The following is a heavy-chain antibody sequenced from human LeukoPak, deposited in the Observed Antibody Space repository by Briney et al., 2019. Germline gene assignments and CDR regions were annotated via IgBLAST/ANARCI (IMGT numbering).Heavy chain of an antibody. CDR1: GGSISSGAYY. Sequence: SETLSLTCTVSGGSISSGAYYWNWIRQHPGKGLEWIGYIYYSGSTYYNPSLKSRVTMSVDTSKNQFSLKLSSVTAADTAVYYCARGAYCSGSCPGAFDIWGQGTMVTVSS. J-gene: IGHJ3*02. CDR3: ARGAYCSGSCPGAFDI. V-gene: IGHV4-31*03. D-gene: IGHD2-15*01. CDR2: IYYSGST.